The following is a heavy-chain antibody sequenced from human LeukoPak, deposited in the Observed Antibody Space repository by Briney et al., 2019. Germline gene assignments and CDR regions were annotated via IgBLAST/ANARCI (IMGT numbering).Heavy chain of an antibody. Sequence: GGSLRLSCAASGFTFSSYAMSWVRQAPGKGLEWVSSISDRAGTYYADSVKGRFTVSRDNSKSTLYLQVNSLRAEDTAVYYCARSYRYFQHWVQGAVVTVSS. D-gene: IGHD3-16*02. CDR1: GFTFSSYA. CDR2: ISDRAGT. V-gene: IGHV3-23*01. CDR3: ARSYRYFQH. J-gene: IGHJ1*01.